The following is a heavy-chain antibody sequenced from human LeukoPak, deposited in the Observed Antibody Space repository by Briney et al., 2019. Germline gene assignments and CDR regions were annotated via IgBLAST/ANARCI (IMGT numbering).Heavy chain of an antibody. CDR1: GYTFTSYG. CDR3: ARGYCSSTSCSPGGY. D-gene: IGHD2-2*01. V-gene: IGHV1-18*01. CDR2: ITTYNGNT. J-gene: IGHJ4*02. Sequence: GASAKVSCKASGYTFTSYGISWVRQAPGQGLEWMGWITTYNGNTNYAQNLQGRVTMTTDTSTSTAHLELRSLRSDDTAVYYCARGYCSSTSCSPGGYWGQGTLVTVSS.